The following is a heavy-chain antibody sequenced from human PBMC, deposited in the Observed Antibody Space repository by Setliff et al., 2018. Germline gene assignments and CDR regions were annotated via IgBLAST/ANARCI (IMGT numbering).Heavy chain of an antibody. CDR1: GYSLSNYV. D-gene: IGHD4-17*01. CDR3: ARADHLVTTTFDY. V-gene: IGHV7-4-1*01. J-gene: IGHJ4*01. Sequence: ASVKVSCKASGYSLSNYVMNWVRQAPGQGLEWMGWINTKTGDPTYAQGYTGRFAFSLDTSDSATYLDIGNLKAEDTATYYCARADHLVTTTFDYWGQGTLVTVSS. CDR2: INTKTGDP.